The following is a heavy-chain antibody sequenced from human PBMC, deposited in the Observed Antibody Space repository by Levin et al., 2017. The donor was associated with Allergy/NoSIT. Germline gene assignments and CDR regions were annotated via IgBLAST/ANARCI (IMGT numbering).Heavy chain of an antibody. J-gene: IGHJ4*02. CDR3: ARAGFPKGFDI. Sequence: GGSLRLSCAASGFTFSSYDMHWVRQATGKGLEWVSAIGTAGDTYYPGSVKGRFTISRENAKNSLYLQMNSLRAGDTAVYYCARAGFPKGFDIWGQGTLVTVSS. CDR2: IGTAGDT. CDR1: GFTFSSYD. D-gene: IGHD3-9*01. V-gene: IGHV3-13*01.